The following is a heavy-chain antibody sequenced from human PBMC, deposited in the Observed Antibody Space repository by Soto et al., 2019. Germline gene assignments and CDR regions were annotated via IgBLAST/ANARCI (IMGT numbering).Heavy chain of an antibody. CDR2: ISYDGSNK. CDR3: AKDLITGTTPYYYYGMDV. Sequence: QVQLVESGGGVVQPGRSLRLSCAASGFTFSSYGMHWVRQAPGKGLEWVAVISYDGSNKYYADSVKGRFTISRDNSKNTLYLQMNSLRAEDTAVYYCAKDLITGTTPYYYYGMDVWGQGTTVTVSS. CDR1: GFTFSSYG. V-gene: IGHV3-30*18. J-gene: IGHJ6*02. D-gene: IGHD1-20*01.